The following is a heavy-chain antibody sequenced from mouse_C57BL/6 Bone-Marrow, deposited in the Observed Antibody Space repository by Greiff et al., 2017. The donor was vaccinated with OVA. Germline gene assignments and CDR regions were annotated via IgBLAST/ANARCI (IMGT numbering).Heavy chain of an antibody. V-gene: IGHV1-4*01. J-gene: IGHJ4*01. CDR2: INPSSGYT. Sequence: VQRVESGAELARPGASVKMSCKASGYTFTSYTMHWVKQRPGQGLEWIGYINPSSGYTKYNQKFKDKATLTADKSSSTAYMQLSSLTSEDSAVYYCARRGYYDYDDGDYYAMDYWGQGTSVTVSS. CDR3: ARRGYYDYDDGDYYAMDY. D-gene: IGHD2-4*01. CDR1: GYTFTSYT.